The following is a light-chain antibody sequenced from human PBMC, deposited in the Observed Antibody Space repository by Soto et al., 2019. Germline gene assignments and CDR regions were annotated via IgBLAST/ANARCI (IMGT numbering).Light chain of an antibody. CDR1: QDINNY. Sequence: DIPMTQSPSSLSASLGDRVTVTCQASQDINNYLNWYQQKPGKAPKLLIYETSNLETGIPSRFSGSGSGKDFSFTISSLQREDIATYYCQHYEDLPYTFGQGTKVEI. J-gene: IGKJ2*01. V-gene: IGKV1-33*01. CDR3: QHYEDLPYT. CDR2: ETS.